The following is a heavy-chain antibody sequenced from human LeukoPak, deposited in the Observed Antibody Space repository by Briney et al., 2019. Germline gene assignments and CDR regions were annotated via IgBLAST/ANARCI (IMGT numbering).Heavy chain of an antibody. CDR1: GVSISNYY. D-gene: IGHD3-22*01. V-gene: IGHV4-4*07. CDR3: ARDRFDSSGYGYFDY. J-gene: IGHJ4*02. Sequence: KPSETLSLTCTVSGVSISNYYCSWIRQPARKGLQWIGRIYTSGSTSYNPSLNSRVTMSVDTPKNQFSLKLSSVTAADTAVYYCARDRFDSSGYGYFDYWGQGTLVTVSS. CDR2: IYTSGST.